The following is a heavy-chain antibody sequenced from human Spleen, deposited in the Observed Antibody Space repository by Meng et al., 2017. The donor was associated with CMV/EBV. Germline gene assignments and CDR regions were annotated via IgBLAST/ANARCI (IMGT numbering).Heavy chain of an antibody. Sequence: ASVKVSCKASGYTFTNYGISWVRQAPGQGLEWVAWISGHNGDTNYAWKLQGRVTMTTDTSTSTAYMELRSLRSDDTAVYYCARGGQWLLYSDYWGQGTLVTVSS. CDR1: GYTFTNYG. D-gene: IGHD3-3*01. J-gene: IGHJ4*02. V-gene: IGHV1-18*01. CDR3: ARGGQWLLYSDY. CDR2: ISGHNGDT.